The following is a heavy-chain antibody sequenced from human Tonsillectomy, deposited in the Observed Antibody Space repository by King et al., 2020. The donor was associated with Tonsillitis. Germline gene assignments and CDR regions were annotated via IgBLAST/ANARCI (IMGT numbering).Heavy chain of an antibody. CDR2: IYVSGST. V-gene: IGHV4-59*11. CDR3: AKGYSHGYWPWAPQF. Sequence: VQLQESGPGLVKPSETLSLNCTVSGASITSHYWSWIRQPPGKGLEYIGYIYVSGSTNYNPSLRNRLTISVDTSMNQLSLRLSSVTAADTAVYYCAKGYSHGYWPWAPQFWGQGTLVTVSS. CDR1: GASITSHY. J-gene: IGHJ4*02. D-gene: IGHD5-18*01.